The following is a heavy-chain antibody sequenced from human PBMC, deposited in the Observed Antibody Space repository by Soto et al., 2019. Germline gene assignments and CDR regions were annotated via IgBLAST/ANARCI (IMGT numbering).Heavy chain of an antibody. CDR3: ARDWVSEGSGYFDY. CDR2: ISYDGSNK. J-gene: IGHJ4*02. V-gene: IGHV3-30-3*01. D-gene: IGHD2-15*01. CDR1: GFTFSSYA. Sequence: QVQLVESGGGVVQPGRSLRLSCAASGFTFSSYAMHWVRQAPGKGLEWVAVISYDGSNKYYADSVKGRLTISRDNSKNTLYLQMNSLRAEDTAVYYCARDWVSEGSGYFDYWGQGTLVTVSS.